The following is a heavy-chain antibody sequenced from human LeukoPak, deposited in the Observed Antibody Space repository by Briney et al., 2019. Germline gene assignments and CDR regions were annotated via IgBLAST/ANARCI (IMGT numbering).Heavy chain of an antibody. J-gene: IGHJ3*02. Sequence: PSETLSLTCAVSGGSISTNNWWSWVRQPPGKGLEWIGEIFHSGNTNYNPSLKSRVTISVDKSYNQFPLKLSSVTAADTAVYYCARVGGYYDTSGYLHRDAFDIWGQGTMVTVSS. V-gene: IGHV4-4*02. CDR2: IFHSGNT. CDR3: ARVGGYYDTSGYLHRDAFDI. D-gene: IGHD3-22*01. CDR1: GGSISTNNW.